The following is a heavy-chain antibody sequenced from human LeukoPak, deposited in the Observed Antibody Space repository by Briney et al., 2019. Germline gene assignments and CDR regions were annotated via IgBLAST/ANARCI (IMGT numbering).Heavy chain of an antibody. CDR2: VSAYNGNT. V-gene: IGHV1-18*01. D-gene: IGHD2-15*01. CDR3: AGDAPRWRNAFNF. CDR1: GYTFTSTG. Sequence: GASVKVSCKASGYTFTSTGICWVRQAPGQGLEWMGWVSAYNGNTNYAQKFLGRVTMTIDTSTNTACMELRSLRSDDTAVYFCAGDAPRWRNAFNFWGQGTMVTVSS. J-gene: IGHJ3*01.